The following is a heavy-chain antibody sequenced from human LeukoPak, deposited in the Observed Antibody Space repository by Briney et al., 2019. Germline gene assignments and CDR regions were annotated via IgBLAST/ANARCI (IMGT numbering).Heavy chain of an antibody. Sequence: ASVKVSCKASGYTFTGYYMHWVRQAPGQGLEWMGWINPNSGGTNYAQKFQGRVTMTRDTSTSTAYMELSRLSSHDTAVYCCARSDTAMADFDYWGQGTLVTVSS. CDR2: INPNSGGT. J-gene: IGHJ4*02. V-gene: IGHV1-2*02. D-gene: IGHD5-18*01. CDR1: GYTFTGYY. CDR3: ARSDTAMADFDY.